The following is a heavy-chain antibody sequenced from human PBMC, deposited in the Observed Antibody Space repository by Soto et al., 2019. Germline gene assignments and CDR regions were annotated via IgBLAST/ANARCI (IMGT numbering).Heavy chain of an antibody. V-gene: IGHV4-59*01. CDR1: GGSISSYY. CDR3: GTLDYGDNIDY. CDR2: IYYSGST. D-gene: IGHD4-17*01. J-gene: IGHJ4*02. Sequence: SETLSLTCTVSGGSISSYYWSWIRQPPGKGLEWIGYIYYSGSTNYNPSLKSRVTISVDTSKNQFSLKLSSVTAADTAVYYCGTLDYGDNIDYWGQGTLVTVAS.